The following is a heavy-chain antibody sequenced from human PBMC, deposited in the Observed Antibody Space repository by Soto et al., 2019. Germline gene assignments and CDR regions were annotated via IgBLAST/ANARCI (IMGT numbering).Heavy chain of an antibody. Sequence: GGSLRLSCAASGFTFSTYVTHWVRQAPGKGLEWVALISYDGSYKYYADSVKGRFTISRDNSKNTLFLQMNSLRAEDTAVYCCAKEVTTFGYYYGMDVWGQGTTVTVSS. V-gene: IGHV3-30*18. CDR2: ISYDGSYK. J-gene: IGHJ6*02. CDR3: AKEVTTFGYYYGMDV. D-gene: IGHD3-10*02. CDR1: GFTFSTYV.